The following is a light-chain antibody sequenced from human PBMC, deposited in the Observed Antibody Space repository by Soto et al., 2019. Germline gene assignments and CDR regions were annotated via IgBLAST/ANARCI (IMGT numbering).Light chain of an antibody. CDR3: QQYENLPT. Sequence: VLTQSPATLSLSPGERATLSFRASQSIHTSLAWYQQKPGQPPRLVVYDSTLRANGVPDRFGGSRSGTEFTLTINNLEPEDFAVYYCQQYENLPTFGQGTRLETK. CDR1: QSIHTS. J-gene: IGKJ5*01. CDR2: DST. V-gene: IGKV3-11*01.